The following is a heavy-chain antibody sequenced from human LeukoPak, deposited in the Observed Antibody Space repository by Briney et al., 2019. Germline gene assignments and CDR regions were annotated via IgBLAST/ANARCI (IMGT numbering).Heavy chain of an antibody. CDR3: ARVEAVAAAGLYFDY. CDR1: GGSISSYY. D-gene: IGHD6-13*01. J-gene: IGHJ4*02. V-gene: IGHV4-59*12. Sequence: SETLSLTCTVSGGSISSYYWSWIRQPPGKGLEWIGYIYYSGSTYYNPSLKSRVTISVDTSKNQFSLKLSSVTAADTAVYYCARVEAVAAAGLYFDYWGQGTLVTVSS. CDR2: IYYSGST.